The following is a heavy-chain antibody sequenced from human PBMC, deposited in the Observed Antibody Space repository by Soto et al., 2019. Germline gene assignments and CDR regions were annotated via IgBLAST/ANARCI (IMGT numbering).Heavy chain of an antibody. CDR1: GYTFTGYY. V-gene: IGHV1-2*02. CDR3: ARDTYSSSSHYYYGMDV. Sequence: ASVKVSCKASGYTFTGYYMHWVRQAPGQGLEWMGWINPNSGGTNYAQKFQGRVTMTRDTSISTAYMELSRLRSDDTAVYYCARDTYSSSSHYYYGMDVWRQGTTVTVSS. J-gene: IGHJ6*02. CDR2: INPNSGGT. D-gene: IGHD6-6*01.